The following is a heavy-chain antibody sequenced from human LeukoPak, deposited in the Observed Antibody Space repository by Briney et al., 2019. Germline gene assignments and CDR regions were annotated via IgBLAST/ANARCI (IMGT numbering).Heavy chain of an antibody. V-gene: IGHV1-69*04. J-gene: IGHJ4*02. D-gene: IGHD3-9*01. CDR2: VIPLLGTA. CDR3: ARDGDDDILTGYFNY. CDR1: GDIFNRYG. Sequence: ASVKVSCKASGDIFNRYGFSWVRQAPGQGLEWIGRVIPLLGTADYAQKFQDRVTITADTSATTAYMELRSLRSEDTALYFCARDGDDDILTGYFNYWGQGTLVTVSS.